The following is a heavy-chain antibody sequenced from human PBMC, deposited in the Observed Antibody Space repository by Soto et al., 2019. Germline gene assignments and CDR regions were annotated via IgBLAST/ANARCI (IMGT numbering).Heavy chain of an antibody. Sequence: QVQLVQSGAEVKKPGASVKDSCKASGYTFTSTGISWVRQAPGQGLEWMGWISTYNGKTNYAQKFQGRVTMTTDTSTSTAYMDLRSLRSDDTAVYYCVRVVDSTTGWFDPWGQGTLVTVSS. J-gene: IGHJ5*02. CDR2: ISTYNGKT. CDR3: VRVVDSTTGWFDP. D-gene: IGHD5-12*01. V-gene: IGHV1-18*01. CDR1: GYTFTSTG.